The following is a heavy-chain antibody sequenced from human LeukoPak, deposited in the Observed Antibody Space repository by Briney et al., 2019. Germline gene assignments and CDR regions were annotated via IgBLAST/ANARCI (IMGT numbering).Heavy chain of an antibody. CDR3: TKWSGFGDD. Sequence: GGSLGLSCAASGFTFSSNSMTWVRQTPGKGLEWVSGISGSGDSTFYADSVKGRFTISRDNSRNTLYLQMSSLRPEDTAVYYCTKWSGFGDDWGQGTLVTVSS. V-gene: IGHV3-23*01. CDR2: ISGSGDST. CDR1: GFTFSSNS. D-gene: IGHD3-10*01. J-gene: IGHJ4*02.